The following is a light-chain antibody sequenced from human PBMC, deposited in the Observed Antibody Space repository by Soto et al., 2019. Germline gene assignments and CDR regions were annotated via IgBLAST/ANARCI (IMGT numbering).Light chain of an antibody. J-gene: IGKJ5*01. Sequence: EIVLTQSPATVSLSPGERVTLSCRASQSVSSYFAWYQQKPGQAPRLLIYDASNRATGIPARFSGSGSGTDFTLTISSLEPEDFAVYYCQQRSNGPLTFGQGTRLEIK. CDR2: DAS. CDR1: QSVSSY. CDR3: QQRSNGPLT. V-gene: IGKV3-11*01.